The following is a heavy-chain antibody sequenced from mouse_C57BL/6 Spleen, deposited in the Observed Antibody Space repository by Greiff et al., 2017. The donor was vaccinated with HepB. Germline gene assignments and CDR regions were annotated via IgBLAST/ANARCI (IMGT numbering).Heavy chain of an antibody. CDR1: GYTFTSYW. D-gene: IGHD2-3*01. V-gene: IGHV1-52*01. J-gene: IGHJ1*03. CDR3: ARHDGYYWYFDV. CDR2: IDPSDSET. Sequence: VKLQQPGAELVRPGSSVKLSCKASGYTFTSYWMHWVKQRPIQGLEWIGNIDPSDSETHYNQKFKDKATLTVDKSSSTAYMQLSSLTSEDSAVYYCARHDGYYWYFDVWGTGTTVTVSS.